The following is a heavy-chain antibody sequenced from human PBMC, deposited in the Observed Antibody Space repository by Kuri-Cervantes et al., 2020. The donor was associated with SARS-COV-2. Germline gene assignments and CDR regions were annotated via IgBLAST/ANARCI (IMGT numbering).Heavy chain of an antibody. CDR2: IYSGGST. D-gene: IGHD6-6*01. CDR1: GFTVSSNY. CDR3: ARGGLGGQLVDGMDV. J-gene: IGHJ6*02. V-gene: IGHV3-53*01. Sequence: GESLKISCAASGFTVSSNYMSWVRQAPGKGLEWVSVIYSGGSTYYADSVKGRFTISSDNAKNSLYLQMNSLRAEDTAVYYCARGGLGGQLVDGMDVWGQGTTVTVSS.